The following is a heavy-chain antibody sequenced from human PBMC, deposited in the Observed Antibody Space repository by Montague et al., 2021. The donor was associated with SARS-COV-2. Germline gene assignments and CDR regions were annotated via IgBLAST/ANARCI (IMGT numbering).Heavy chain of an antibody. V-gene: IGHV4-61*05. CDR3: ARRRERWSDAFDI. J-gene: IGHJ3*02. Sequence: SETLSLTCAVSGGSIITGSNFYWGWIRQPPGKGLEWIGYIYYSRSTNYNPSLKSRVTISVDTSKNQFSLKVRSVTAADTAVYYCARRRERWSDAFDIWGQGTMVTVSS. CDR2: IYYSRST. D-gene: IGHD2-15*01. CDR1: GGSIITGSNFY.